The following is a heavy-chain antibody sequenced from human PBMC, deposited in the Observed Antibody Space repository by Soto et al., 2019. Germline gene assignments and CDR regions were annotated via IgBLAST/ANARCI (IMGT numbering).Heavy chain of an antibody. CDR3: ARMQVSSSWPPVSWFDP. CDR1: GFTFSSYW. D-gene: IGHD6-13*01. J-gene: IGHJ5*02. V-gene: IGHV3-74*01. Sequence: EVQLVESGGGLVQPGGSLRLSCAASGFTFSSYWMHWVRQAPGKGLVWVSRINSDGSSTSYADSVKGRFTISRDNAKNTLYLQMNSLRAEDTAVYYCARMQVSSSWPPVSWFDPWGQGTLVTVSS. CDR2: INSDGSST.